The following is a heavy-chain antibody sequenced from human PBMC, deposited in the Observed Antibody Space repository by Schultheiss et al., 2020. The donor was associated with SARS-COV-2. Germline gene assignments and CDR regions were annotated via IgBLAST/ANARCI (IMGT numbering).Heavy chain of an antibody. CDR1: GFTFSSYS. CDR2: IYHSGST. D-gene: IGHD1-7*01. Sequence: ESLKISCAASGFTFSSYSMNWVRQPPGKGLEWIGEIYHSGSTNYNPSLKSRVTISVDTPKNQFSLKLSSVTAADTAVYYCARVLELPPNWFDPWGQGTLVTVSS. V-gene: IGHV4-34*01. J-gene: IGHJ5*02. CDR3: ARVLELPPNWFDP.